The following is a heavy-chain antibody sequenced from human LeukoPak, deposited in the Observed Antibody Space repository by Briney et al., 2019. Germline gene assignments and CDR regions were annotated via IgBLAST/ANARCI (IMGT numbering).Heavy chain of an antibody. V-gene: IGHV1-69*04. D-gene: IGHD2-21*01. CDR3: ARDRRITYCGGDCYGMDV. CDR2: IIPILGIA. J-gene: IGHJ6*02. Sequence: ASVKLSCKASGGTFSSYAISWVRQAPGQGLEWMGRIIPILGIANYAQKFQGRVTITADKSTSTAYMELSSLRSEDTAVYYCARDRRITYCGGDCYGMDVWGQGTTVTVSS. CDR1: GGTFSSYA.